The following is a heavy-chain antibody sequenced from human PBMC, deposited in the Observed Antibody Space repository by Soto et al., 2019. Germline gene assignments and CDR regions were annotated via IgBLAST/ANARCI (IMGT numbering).Heavy chain of an antibody. J-gene: IGHJ6*02. CDR1: GGTFSSYA. Sequence: QVQLVQSGAEVKKPGSSVKVSCKASGGTFSSYAISWVRQAPGQGLEWMGGIIPIFGTANYAQKFQGRVTITAAEFRGTAYREVSRLRSEETAVSYCARGDYDWGSVAGCGMDVWGQGTTVTV. CDR3: ARGDYDWGSVAGCGMDV. V-gene: IGHV1-69*12. CDR2: IIPIFGTA. D-gene: IGHD3-16*01.